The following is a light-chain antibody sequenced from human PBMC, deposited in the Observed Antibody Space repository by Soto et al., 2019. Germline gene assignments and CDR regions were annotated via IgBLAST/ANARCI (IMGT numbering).Light chain of an antibody. V-gene: IGLV2-8*01. CDR3: GSYGGSNNWV. J-gene: IGLJ3*02. CDR2: EVR. CDR1: TSDIGRYNY. Sequence: QSVLTQPPSASGSPGQSVTISCTGTTSDIGRYNYVSWYQQHPGTAPKLIIYEVRKRPSGVPDRFSASKSANSASLTVSGLQPEDEADYYCGSYGGSNNWVFRGGTKLTVL.